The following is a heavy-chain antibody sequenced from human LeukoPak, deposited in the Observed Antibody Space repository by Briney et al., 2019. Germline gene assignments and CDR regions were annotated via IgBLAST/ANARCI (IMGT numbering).Heavy chain of an antibody. J-gene: IGHJ3*02. CDR3: ARLEDGFDI. Sequence: NHGESLKISCKGSGYSFTSYWIGWVRQMPGKGLEWMGIIDPGDSDTRYSPPFQGQVTFSADKSSNTAYLQWSSLRASDTAMYYCARLEDGFDIWGQGTMVTVSS. V-gene: IGHV5-51*01. CDR2: IDPGDSDT. CDR1: GYSFTSYW.